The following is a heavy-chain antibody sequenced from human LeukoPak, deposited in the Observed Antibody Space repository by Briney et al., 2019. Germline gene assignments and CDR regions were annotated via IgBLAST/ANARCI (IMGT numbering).Heavy chain of an antibody. CDR2: ISAYNGNT. D-gene: IGHD4-17*01. V-gene: IGHV1-18*01. CDR3: ARQRPTSTVPDAFDI. J-gene: IGHJ3*02. CDR1: GYTFTSYG. Sequence: ASVKVSCKASGYTFTSYGISWVRQAPGQGLEWMGWISAYNGNTNYAQKLQGRVTMTTDTSTSTAYMELRSLRSDDTAVYYCARQRPTSTVPDAFDIWGQGTMVTVSS.